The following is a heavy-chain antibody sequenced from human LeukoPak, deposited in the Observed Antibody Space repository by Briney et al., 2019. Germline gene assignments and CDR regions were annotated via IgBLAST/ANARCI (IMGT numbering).Heavy chain of an antibody. D-gene: IGHD2-2*01. CDR2: IRYDGSNK. J-gene: IGHJ4*02. V-gene: IGHV3-30*02. CDR3: AKDFPDIVVVPAASFDY. CDR1: GFTFSSYG. Sequence: GGSLRLSCAASGFTFSSYGMHWVRQAPGKGLEWVAFIRYDGSNKYYADSVKGRFTISRDNSKNTLYLQMNSLRAEDTAVYYCAKDFPDIVVVPAASFDYWGQGTLVTVSS.